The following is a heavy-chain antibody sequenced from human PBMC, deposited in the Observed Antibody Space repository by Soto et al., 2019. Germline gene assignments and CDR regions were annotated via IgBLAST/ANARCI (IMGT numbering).Heavy chain of an antibody. CDR2: INHSGST. D-gene: IGHD3-3*01. V-gene: IGHV4-34*01. Sequence: SETLSLTCAVYGGSFSGYYWSWIRQPPGKGLEWIGEINHSGSTNYNPSLKSRVTISVDTSKNQFSLKLSSVTAADTAVYYCARVIITYYDFWSGLWWFDPWGQGTMVTVSS. CDR3: ARVIITYYDFWSGLWWFDP. J-gene: IGHJ5*02. CDR1: GGSFSGYY.